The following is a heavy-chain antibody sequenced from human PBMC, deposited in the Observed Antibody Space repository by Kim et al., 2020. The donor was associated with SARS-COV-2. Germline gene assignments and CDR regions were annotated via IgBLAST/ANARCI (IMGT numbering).Heavy chain of an antibody. D-gene: IGHD3-22*01. J-gene: IGHJ4*02. Sequence: GGSLRLSCAASGFTFSSYGMHWVRQAPGKGLEWVAVIWYDGSNKYYADSVKGRFTISRDNSKNTLYLQMNSLRAEDTAVYYCARESDITMIVVAHPLDYWGQGTLVTVSS. V-gene: IGHV3-33*01. CDR3: ARESDITMIVVAHPLDY. CDR1: GFTFSSYG. CDR2: IWYDGSNK.